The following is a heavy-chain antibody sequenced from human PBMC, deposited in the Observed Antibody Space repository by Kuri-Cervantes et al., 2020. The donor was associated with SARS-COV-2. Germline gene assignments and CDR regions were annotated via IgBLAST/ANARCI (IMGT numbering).Heavy chain of an antibody. CDR1: GGSISSYY. CDR3: ARLLIAAAGPDFDY. Sequence: SETLSLTCTVSGGSISSYYWSWIRQPAGKGLEWIGRIYTSGSTNYNPSPKSRVTMSVDTSKNQFSLKLSSVTAADTAVYYCARLLIAAAGPDFDYWGQGTLVTVSS. J-gene: IGHJ4*02. V-gene: IGHV4-4*07. D-gene: IGHD6-13*01. CDR2: IYTSGST.